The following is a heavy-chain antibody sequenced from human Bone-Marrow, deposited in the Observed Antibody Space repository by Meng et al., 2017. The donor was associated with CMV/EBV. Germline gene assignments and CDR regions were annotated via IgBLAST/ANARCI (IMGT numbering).Heavy chain of an antibody. J-gene: IGHJ6*02. CDR2: IKQDGSEK. CDR3: ARDVVVIPAAIYYGMDV. CDR1: GFTFSSYW. D-gene: IGHD2-2*01. Sequence: GESLKISCAASGFTFSSYWMSWVRQAPGKGLEWVANIKQDGSEKYYVDSVKGRFTISRDNAKNSLYLQMNSLRAEDTAVYYCARDVVVIPAAIYYGMDVWGQGTKVTVS. V-gene: IGHV3-7*01.